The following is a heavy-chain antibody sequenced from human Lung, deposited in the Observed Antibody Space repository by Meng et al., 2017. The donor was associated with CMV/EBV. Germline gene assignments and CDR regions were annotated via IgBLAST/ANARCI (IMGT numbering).Heavy chain of an antibody. Sequence: VNLLHAGAEVKIRGASVKVSCKCSGYTLTSYAMTWVPQAPGQRLEWMGWINAGNGNTKYSQRFQGRVTITRDTSASTAYMELSSLRSEDTTVYYCARAGYDSSGYYPQPFNYWGQGTLVTVSS. CDR1: GYTLTSYA. CDR2: INAGNGNT. CDR3: ARAGYDSSGYYPQPFNY. D-gene: IGHD3-22*01. V-gene: IGHV1-3*01. J-gene: IGHJ4*02.